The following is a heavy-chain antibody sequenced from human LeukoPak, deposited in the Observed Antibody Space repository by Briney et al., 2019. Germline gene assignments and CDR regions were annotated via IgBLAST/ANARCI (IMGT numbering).Heavy chain of an antibody. D-gene: IGHD5-12*01. V-gene: IGHV1-2*02. CDR3: VRDGYSGGAFDI. Sequence: ASVKVSCKASGGTFSSYAISWVRQAPGQGLEWMGWIYPKSGGTNYAQKFQSRVTMTRDTSITTAFMELNILKSDDTAVYYCVRDGYSGGAFDIWDQGTMVTVSS. CDR2: IYPKSGGT. J-gene: IGHJ3*02. CDR1: GGTFSSYA.